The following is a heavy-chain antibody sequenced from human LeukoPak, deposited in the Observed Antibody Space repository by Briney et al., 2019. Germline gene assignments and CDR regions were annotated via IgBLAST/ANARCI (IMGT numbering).Heavy chain of an antibody. Sequence: GGSLRLSCAASGFTFSSYIMNWVRQAPGKGLEWVSSISSSSSYIYYADSVKGRFTISRDNAKNSLYLQMNSLRAEDTAVYYCARVVFEDGMDVWGQGTTVTVSS. CDR1: GFTFSSYI. CDR3: ARVVFEDGMDV. V-gene: IGHV3-21*01. CDR2: ISSSSSYI. J-gene: IGHJ6*02. D-gene: IGHD3-10*02.